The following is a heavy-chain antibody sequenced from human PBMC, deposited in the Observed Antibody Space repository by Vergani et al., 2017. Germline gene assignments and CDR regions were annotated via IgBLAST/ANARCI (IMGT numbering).Heavy chain of an antibody. CDR3: AHRGIERGYSGSWDWFDP. D-gene: IGHD6-13*01. V-gene: IGHV2-5*02. CDR2: IYWDDDK. J-gene: IGHJ5*02. CDR1: GFSLSTSGVG. Sequence: QITLKESGPTLVKPTQTLTLTCTFSGFSLSTSGVGVGWIRQPPGKALEWLALIYWDDDKRYSPSLKSRLTITKDTSKNQVVLTMTNMDPVDTATYYCAHRGIERGYSGSWDWFDPWGQGTLVTVSS.